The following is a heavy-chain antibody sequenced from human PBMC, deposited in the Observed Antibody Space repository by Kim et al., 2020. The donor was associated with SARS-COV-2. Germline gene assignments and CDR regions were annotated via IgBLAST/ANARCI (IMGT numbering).Heavy chain of an antibody. CDR2: INHSGST. CDR3: ARVVGSGWYPFDY. J-gene: IGHJ4*02. Sequence: SETLSLTCAVYGGSFSGYYWSWIRQPPGKGLEWIGEINHSGSTNYNPSLKSRVTISVDTSKNQFSLKLSSVTAADTAVYYCARVVGSGWYPFDYWGQGTL. V-gene: IGHV4-34*01. CDR1: GGSFSGYY. D-gene: IGHD6-19*01.